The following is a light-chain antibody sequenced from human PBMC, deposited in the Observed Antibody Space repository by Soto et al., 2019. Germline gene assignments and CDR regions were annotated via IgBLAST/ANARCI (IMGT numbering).Light chain of an antibody. J-gene: IGLJ1*01. V-gene: IGLV3-21*04. CDR1: NIGSKS. CDR3: QVWDSSSDLV. CDR2: YDS. Sequence: SYELTQPPSVSVAPGKTARITCGGNNIGSKSVHWYQQKPGQAPVLVIYYDSDRPSGIPERFSGSNSGNTATLTISRVEAGDEADYCCQVWDSSSDLVFGTGTKVTVL.